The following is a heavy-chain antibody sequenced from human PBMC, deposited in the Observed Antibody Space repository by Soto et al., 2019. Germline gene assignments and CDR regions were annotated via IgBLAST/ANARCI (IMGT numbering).Heavy chain of an antibody. D-gene: IGHD2-2*01. J-gene: IGHJ5*02. V-gene: IGHV4-31*03. CDR1: GGSISSGGYY. Sequence: TLSLTCTVSGGSISSGGYYWSWIRQHPGKGLEWIGYIYYSGGTYYNPSLKSRVTISVDTSKNQFSLGLSSVTAADTAVYYCARLGEYYQSLDPWGPGTLVTVSS. CDR2: IYYSGGT. CDR3: ARLGEYYQSLDP.